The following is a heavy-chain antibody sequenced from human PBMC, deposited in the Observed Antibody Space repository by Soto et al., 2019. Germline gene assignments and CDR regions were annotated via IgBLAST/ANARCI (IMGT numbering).Heavy chain of an antibody. V-gene: IGHV2-5*02. Sequence: QITLKESGPTLVKPTQTLTLTCTFSGFSLSSSGVGVGWIRQPPGKALEWVALIYWDDTKRYSPSLKSGLTITTDTSKTQVVLTMTNMDPVDTATYYCAHIPVTIIVGAGYFLHWGQGTLVTLSS. CDR3: AHIPVTIIVGAGYFLH. CDR2: IYWDDTK. D-gene: IGHD3-3*02. J-gene: IGHJ1*01. CDR1: GFSLSSSGVG.